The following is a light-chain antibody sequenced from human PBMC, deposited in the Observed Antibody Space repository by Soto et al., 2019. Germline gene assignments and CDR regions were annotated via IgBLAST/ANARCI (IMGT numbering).Light chain of an antibody. Sequence: DIQMTQTPSSLSASVGDRVTITCRASQSISRYLHWFQQKPGKAPKLLIHSVSSLQSGVPPRFSGSGSGADFTLTISSLQPEDFATYYCLQHNNYPWTFGQGTKVEIK. CDR3: LQHNNYPWT. V-gene: IGKV1-39*01. CDR2: SVS. CDR1: QSISRY. J-gene: IGKJ1*01.